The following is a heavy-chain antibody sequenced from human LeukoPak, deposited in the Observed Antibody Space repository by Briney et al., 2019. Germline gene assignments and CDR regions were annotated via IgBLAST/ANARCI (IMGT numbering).Heavy chain of an antibody. CDR1: GFTFSMNW. CDR3: ARYRANPQL. J-gene: IGHJ4*02. D-gene: IGHD6-13*01. CDR2: IKQDGSEQ. Sequence: TAGSLRLSCATSGFTFSMNWMSSFRQAPGKGLEWVASIKQDGSEQYYVDSVKGRFTISRDNPKNSLSLPMNSLRVEDTAVYYCARYRANPQLWGPGTLVIVSS. V-gene: IGHV3-7*01.